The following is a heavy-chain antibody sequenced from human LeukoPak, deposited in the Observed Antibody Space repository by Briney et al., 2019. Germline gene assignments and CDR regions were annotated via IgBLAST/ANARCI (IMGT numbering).Heavy chain of an antibody. D-gene: IGHD3-3*01. V-gene: IGHV3-30-3*01. CDR3: AKGIRVVTH. CDR2: ISYDGSNK. J-gene: IGHJ4*02. CDR1: GFTFSTYT. Sequence: GGSLRLSCAASGFTFSTYTMHWVRQAPGKGLGWVAVISYDGSNKYYADSVKGRFTISRDNSKNTLYLQMNSLRAEDTAVYYCAKGIRVVTHWGQGTLVTVSS.